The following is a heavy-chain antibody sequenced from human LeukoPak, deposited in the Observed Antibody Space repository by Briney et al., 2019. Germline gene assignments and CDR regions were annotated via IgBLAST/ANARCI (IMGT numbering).Heavy chain of an antibody. Sequence: ASVKVSCKASGYTFTSYYMHWVRQAPGQGLEWMGIINPSGGSTSYAQRFQGRVTMTRDTSTSTVYMELSSLRSEDTAVYYCARDPIVVVITTRNSNFDYWGQGTLVTVSS. CDR2: INPSGGST. V-gene: IGHV1-46*01. CDR1: GYTFTSYY. CDR3: ARDPIVVVITTRNSNFDY. D-gene: IGHD3-22*01. J-gene: IGHJ4*02.